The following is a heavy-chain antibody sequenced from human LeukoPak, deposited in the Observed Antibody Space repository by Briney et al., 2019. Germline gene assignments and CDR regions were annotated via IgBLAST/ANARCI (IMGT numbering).Heavy chain of an antibody. V-gene: IGHV4-59*01. D-gene: IGHD2-2*02. Sequence: SETLSLTXIVSGDSISNYYWSWIRQPPGKGLEWIRYIYYTGSTRYNPSLNGRVTISVDTSKNRFSLKLSSVTAADTAVYYCARWGCTSTTCYTPFDFWGPGTLVTVSS. CDR3: ARWGCTSTTCYTPFDF. CDR1: GDSISNYY. CDR2: IYYTGST. J-gene: IGHJ4*02.